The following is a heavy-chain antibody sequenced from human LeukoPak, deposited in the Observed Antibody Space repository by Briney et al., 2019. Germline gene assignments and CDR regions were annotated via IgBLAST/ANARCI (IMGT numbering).Heavy chain of an antibody. J-gene: IGHJ4*02. CDR1: GFTFSSYG. V-gene: IGHV3-30*18. Sequence: GGSLRLSCAASGFTFSSYGMHWVRQAPGKGLEWVAVISYDGSNKYYAASVKGRFTISRDNSKNTLYLQMNSLRAEDTAVYYCAKDIRRFLEWCDYWGQGTLVTVSS. CDR3: AKDIRRFLEWCDY. CDR2: ISYDGSNK. D-gene: IGHD3-3*01.